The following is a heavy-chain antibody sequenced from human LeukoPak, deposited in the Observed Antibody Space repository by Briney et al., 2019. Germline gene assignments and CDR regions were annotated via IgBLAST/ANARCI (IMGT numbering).Heavy chain of an antibody. CDR3: ASATIIWGSYRSWLDP. D-gene: IGHD3-16*02. V-gene: IGHV1-24*01. Sequence: ASVKVSCKVIGTTLTRLSIHWVRQAPGKGLEWMGGRDPEYGETIYAQDFQGRITMTQDTSTDTAFLELNRLTPEDTALYYCASATIIWGSYRSWLDPWGQGSLVTVSS. CDR1: GTTLTRLS. CDR2: RDPEYGET. J-gene: IGHJ5*02.